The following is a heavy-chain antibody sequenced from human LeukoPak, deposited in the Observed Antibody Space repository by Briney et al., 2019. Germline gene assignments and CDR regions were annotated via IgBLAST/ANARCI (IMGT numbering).Heavy chain of an antibody. J-gene: IGHJ4*02. CDR3: AKEAKYYDILIGYYRSFYYFDY. CDR2: IYYSGST. V-gene: IGHV4-59*01. CDR1: GGSISSYY. D-gene: IGHD3-9*01. Sequence: SSETLSLTCTVSGGSISSYYWSWIRQPPGKGLEWIGYIYYSGSTNYNPSLKSRVTISVDTSKNQFSLKLSSVTAADTAVYYCAKEAKYYDILIGYYRSFYYFDYWGQGTLVTVSS.